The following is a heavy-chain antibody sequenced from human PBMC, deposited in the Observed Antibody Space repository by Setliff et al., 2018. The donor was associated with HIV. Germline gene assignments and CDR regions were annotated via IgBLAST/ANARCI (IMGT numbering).Heavy chain of an antibody. CDR3: ATKVYCTNGVCLDAFDI. CDR2: INPNSGGT. CDR1: GYTFTDYY. Sequence: ASVKVSCKASGYTFTDYYIHWVRQAPGQGLEWMGRINPNSGGTNYVQKFQGRVTMTRDTSISTAYMELSRLRSDDTAVYYCATKVYCTNGVCLDAFDIWGQGTMVTVSS. D-gene: IGHD2-8*01. V-gene: IGHV1-2*06. J-gene: IGHJ3*02.